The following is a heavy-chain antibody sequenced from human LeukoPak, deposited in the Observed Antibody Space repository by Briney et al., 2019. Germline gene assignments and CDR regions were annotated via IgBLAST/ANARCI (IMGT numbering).Heavy chain of an antibody. J-gene: IGHJ4*02. V-gene: IGHV4-4*07. D-gene: IGHD6-19*01. Sequence: SETLSLTCTVSGGSISIYDWSWIRQPAGKGLEWIGRIYTSGRTTYNPSLKSRVTMSLDTSKNQFSLNLTSVTAADTAFYYCARYRGTSGWLFDYWGQGTLVTVSS. CDR2: IYTSGRT. CDR3: ARYRGTSGWLFDY. CDR1: GGSISIYD.